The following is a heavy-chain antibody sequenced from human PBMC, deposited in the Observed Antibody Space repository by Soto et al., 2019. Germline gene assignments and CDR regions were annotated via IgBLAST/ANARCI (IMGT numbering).Heavy chain of an antibody. CDR2: INPSGGST. V-gene: IGHV1-46*01. J-gene: IGHJ4*02. Sequence: ASVKVSCKASGYTFTSYYMHWVRQAPGQGLEWMGIINPSGGSTSYAQKFQGRVTMTRDTPTSTVYMELSSLRSEDTAVYYCAREIIYDSSRKPPDYWGQGTLVTVSS. D-gene: IGHD3-22*01. CDR3: AREIIYDSSRKPPDY. CDR1: GYTFTSYY.